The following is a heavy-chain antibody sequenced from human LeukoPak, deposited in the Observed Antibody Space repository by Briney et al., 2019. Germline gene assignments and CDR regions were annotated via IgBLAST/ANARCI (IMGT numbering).Heavy chain of an antibody. CDR1: GFSFSGYA. D-gene: IGHD2-15*01. J-gene: IGHJ4*02. CDR2: ISGRGGIT. CDR3: AKDRDMFSTSSYFDY. V-gene: IGHV3-23*01. Sequence: GGSLRLSCAASGFSFSGYAMSWVRQAPGKGLEWVSGISGRGGITSYADSVKGRFTISRDNSKNTVYLQINSLRAEDTAVYYCAKDRDMFSTSSYFDYWGQGTLVTVSS.